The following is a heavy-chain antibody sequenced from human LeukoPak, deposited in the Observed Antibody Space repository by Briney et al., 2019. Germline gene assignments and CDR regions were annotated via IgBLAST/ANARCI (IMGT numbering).Heavy chain of an antibody. CDR3: ARNYGAYPHFDY. J-gene: IGHJ4*02. V-gene: IGHV1-46*01. Sequence: VSVKVSCKASGYTFTSYYMHWVRQAPGQGLEWMGIINPSGGSTSYAQKFQGRVTMTRDTSTSTVYMELSSLRSEDTAVYYCARNYGAYPHFDYWGQGTLVTVSS. D-gene: IGHD4-17*01. CDR1: GYTFTSYY. CDR2: INPSGGST.